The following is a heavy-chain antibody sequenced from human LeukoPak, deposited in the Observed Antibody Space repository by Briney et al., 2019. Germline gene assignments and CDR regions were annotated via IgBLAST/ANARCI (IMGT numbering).Heavy chain of an antibody. CDR2: INPNSGGT. D-gene: IGHD3-22*01. Sequence: ASVKVSCKASGYTFTGYYMHWVRQAPGQGLEWMGWINPNSGGTNYAQRFQGRVTMTRDTSISTAYMELSRLRSDDTAVYYCARERQYYYDSSGSVDFDYWGQGTLVTVSS. V-gene: IGHV1-2*02. CDR1: GYTFTGYY. J-gene: IGHJ4*02. CDR3: ARERQYYYDSSGSVDFDY.